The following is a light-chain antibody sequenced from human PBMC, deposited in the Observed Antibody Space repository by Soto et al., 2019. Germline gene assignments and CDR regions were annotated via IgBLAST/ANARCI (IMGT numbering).Light chain of an antibody. V-gene: IGKV3-15*01. CDR2: SAS. CDR3: QQRSNWPLLT. Sequence: EVVMTQSPATLSVSPGDRATLSCRASQSVDTNVVWYQQKPGQPPRLLVHSASIRATGVPARFTGIGSGTDFTLTISGLQSDDFAIYYCQQRSNWPLLTFGGGTKVEIK. J-gene: IGKJ4*01. CDR1: QSVDTN.